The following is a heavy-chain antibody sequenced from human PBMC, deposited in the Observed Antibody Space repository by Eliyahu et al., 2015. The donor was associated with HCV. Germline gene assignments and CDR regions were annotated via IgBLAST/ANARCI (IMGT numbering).Heavy chain of an antibody. CDR3: ATGSGSYFHDY. D-gene: IGHD3-10*01. CDR2: IYQSGST. Sequence: QVQLQQWGAGLLKPSETLSLTCAVYGGSFSDYYWSWIRQPPGKRLEWIGEIYQSGSTKYHSSLKSRVTISVDTSKKQISLTLSSVTAADAAVYYCATGSGSYFHDYWGQGTLVTVSS. CDR1: GGSFSDYY. V-gene: IGHV4-34*01. J-gene: IGHJ4*02.